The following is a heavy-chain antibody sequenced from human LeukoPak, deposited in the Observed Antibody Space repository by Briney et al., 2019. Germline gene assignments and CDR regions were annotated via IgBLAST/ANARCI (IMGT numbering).Heavy chain of an antibody. Sequence: SVKVSCKASGGTCSSYAISWVRQAPGQGLEWMGGIIPIFGTANYAQKFQGRVTITADESTSTAYMELSSLRSEDTAVYYCAKDRWRDGSSSFDNWGQGTLVTVSS. V-gene: IGHV1-69*01. CDR1: GGTCSSYA. CDR2: IIPIFGTA. J-gene: IGHJ4*02. CDR3: AKDRWRDGSSSFDN. D-gene: IGHD6-6*01.